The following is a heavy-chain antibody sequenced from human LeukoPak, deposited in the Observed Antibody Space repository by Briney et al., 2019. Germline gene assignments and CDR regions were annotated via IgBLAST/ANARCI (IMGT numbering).Heavy chain of an antibody. CDR2: IYYSGST. D-gene: IGHD4-23*01. CDR1: GGYISSSSYY. Sequence: PSETLSLTYTVSGGYISSSSYYWGWIRQPPGKGLEWIGSIYYSGSTYYNPSLKSRVTISVDTSKNQFSLKLSSVTAADTAVYYCARHSPYGGPFDYWGQGTLVTVSS. J-gene: IGHJ4*02. V-gene: IGHV4-39*01. CDR3: ARHSPYGGPFDY.